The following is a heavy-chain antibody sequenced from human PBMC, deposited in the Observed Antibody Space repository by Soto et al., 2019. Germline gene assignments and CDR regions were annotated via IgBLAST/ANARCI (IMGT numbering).Heavy chain of an antibody. CDR3: ARDPLYGHDSSGYYGDY. V-gene: IGHV3-30-3*01. CDR2: ISYDGSNK. CDR1: GFTFSSYA. D-gene: IGHD3-22*01. Sequence: PGGSLRLSCAASGFTFSSYAMHWVRQAPGKGLEWVAVISYDGSNKYYADSVKGRFTISRDNSKNTLYLQMNSLRAEDTAVYYCARDPLYGHDSSGYYGDYWGQGTLVTVYS. J-gene: IGHJ4*02.